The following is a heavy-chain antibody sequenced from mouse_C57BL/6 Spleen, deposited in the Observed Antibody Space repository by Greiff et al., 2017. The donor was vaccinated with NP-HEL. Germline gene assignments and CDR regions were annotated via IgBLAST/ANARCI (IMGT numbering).Heavy chain of an antibody. V-gene: IGHV2-5*01. D-gene: IGHD1-1*01. J-gene: IGHJ1*03. CDR1: GFSLTSYG. CDR3: AKDYGSSGWYFDV. CDR2: IWRGGST. Sequence: VQLVESGPGLVQPSQSLSITCTVSGFSLTSYGVHWVRQSPGKGLEWLGVIWRGGSTDYNAAFMSRLSITKDNSKSQVFFKMNSLQADDTAIYYCAKDYGSSGWYFDVWGTGTTVTVSS.